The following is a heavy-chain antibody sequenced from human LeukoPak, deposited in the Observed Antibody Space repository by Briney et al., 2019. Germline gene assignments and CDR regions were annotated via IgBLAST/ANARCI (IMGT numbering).Heavy chain of an antibody. CDR2: ISGSGGST. CDR1: GFTFSSYA. D-gene: IGHD3-22*01. V-gene: IGHV3-23*01. J-gene: IGHJ4*02. CDR3: AKSTHYYDSSGHYIDYFDY. Sequence: PGGSLRLSCAASGFTFSSYAMSWVRQAPGKGLEWVSAISGSGGSTYYADSVKGRFTISRDNSKNTLYLQMNSLRAEDTAVYYCAKSTHYYDSSGHYIDYFDYWGQGTLVTVSS.